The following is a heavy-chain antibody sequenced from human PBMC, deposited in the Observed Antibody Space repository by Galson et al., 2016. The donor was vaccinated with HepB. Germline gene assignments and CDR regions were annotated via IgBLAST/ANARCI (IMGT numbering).Heavy chain of an antibody. J-gene: IGHJ4*02. CDR1: GFSIRKYW. Sequence: SLRLSCAASGFSIRKYWMQWVRLVPGKGLEWVASISDDGGKTYHVDSVKGRFTISRDTAKNSLYLQMNSLRAEDTAVYFCARVITFYDLMDCGGQGAVVTVSS. CDR2: ISDDGGKT. CDR3: ARVITFYDLMDC. V-gene: IGHV3-7*03. D-gene: IGHD3-3*01.